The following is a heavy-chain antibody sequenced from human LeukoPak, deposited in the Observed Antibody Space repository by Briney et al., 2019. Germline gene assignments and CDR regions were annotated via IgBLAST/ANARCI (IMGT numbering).Heavy chain of an antibody. V-gene: IGHV3-74*01. Sequence: GGSLRLSCAASGFTFSNAWMSWVRQAPGKGLVWVSHINSEDSITKYADSVKGRFTISRDNAKNTLYLQMNSLRAEDTAVYYCARGGPYYYDNSGSYYFDYWGQGALVTVSS. D-gene: IGHD3-22*01. CDR2: INSEDSIT. CDR1: GFTFSNAW. J-gene: IGHJ4*02. CDR3: ARGGPYYYDNSGSYYFDY.